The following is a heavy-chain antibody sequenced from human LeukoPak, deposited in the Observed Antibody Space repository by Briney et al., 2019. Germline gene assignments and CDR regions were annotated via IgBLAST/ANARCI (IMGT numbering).Heavy chain of an antibody. J-gene: IGHJ5*02. CDR1: GGSISSYY. D-gene: IGHD4-23*01. CDR2: IYYSGST. CDR3: AREPVGYNWFDP. Sequence: PSETLSLTCTVSGGSISSYYWSWIRQPPGKGLEWIGYIYYSGSTNYNPSLKSRVTISVDTSKNQFSLKLSSVTAADTAVYYCAREPVGYNWFDPWGRGTLVTVSS. V-gene: IGHV4-59*01.